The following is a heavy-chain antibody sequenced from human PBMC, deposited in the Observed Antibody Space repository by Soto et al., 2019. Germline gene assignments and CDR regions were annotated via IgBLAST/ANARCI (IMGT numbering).Heavy chain of an antibody. V-gene: IGHV3-23*01. Sequence: PGGSLRLSCAASGFTFKTYAMSWLRQAPGKGLEWVSSISGRGDSTFYADSVKGRFTISRDNFKNTLSLQMNSLRAEDTAVYYCAKWARDYSAYMQYWGQGTLVTVSS. CDR2: ISGRGDST. D-gene: IGHD5-12*01. J-gene: IGHJ4*02. CDR3: AKWARDYSAYMQY. CDR1: GFTFKTYA.